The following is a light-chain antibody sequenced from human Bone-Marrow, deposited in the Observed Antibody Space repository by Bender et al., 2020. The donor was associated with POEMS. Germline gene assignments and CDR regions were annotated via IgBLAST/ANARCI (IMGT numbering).Light chain of an antibody. J-gene: IGLJ1*01. CDR3: TSFTTTNTYV. Sequence: QSALTQPASVSGSPGQSITISCTGTSADVGANNHVSWYQQHPGKAPKLMIYDVSNRPPGVSNRFSGSRSDNTAALTVSGLQAEDEADYYCTSFTTTNTYVFGTGTKVTVL. CDR2: DVS. V-gene: IGLV2-14*03. CDR1: SADVGANNH.